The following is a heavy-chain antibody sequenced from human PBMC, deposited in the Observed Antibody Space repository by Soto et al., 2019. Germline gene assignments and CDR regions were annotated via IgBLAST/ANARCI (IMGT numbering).Heavy chain of an antibody. D-gene: IGHD2-2*01. V-gene: IGHV3-33*01. Sequence: GGSLRPSCAASGFTFISYGMHWVRQAPGKGLEWVAGMWYDGSNKYYADSVKGRFTISRDNSKNTLYLQMNSLRAEDTAVYYCARVLGYCSSTSCFSDYWGQGTLVTVSS. CDR3: ARVLGYCSSTSCFSDY. CDR1: GFTFISYG. J-gene: IGHJ4*02. CDR2: MWYDGSNK.